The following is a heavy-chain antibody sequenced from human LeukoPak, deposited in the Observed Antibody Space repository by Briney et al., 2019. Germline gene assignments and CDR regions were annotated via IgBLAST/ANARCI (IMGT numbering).Heavy chain of an antibody. Sequence: GGSLRLSCAASGFTFSSYAMSWVRQAPEKGLEWVSAISGSGGSTYYADSVKGRFTISRDNSKNTLYLQMNSLRAEDTAVYYCAKDEGYCSGGSCYLGAFDIWGQGTMVTVSS. CDR3: AKDEGYCSGGSCYLGAFDI. J-gene: IGHJ3*02. CDR2: ISGSGGST. D-gene: IGHD2-15*01. V-gene: IGHV3-23*01. CDR1: GFTFSSYA.